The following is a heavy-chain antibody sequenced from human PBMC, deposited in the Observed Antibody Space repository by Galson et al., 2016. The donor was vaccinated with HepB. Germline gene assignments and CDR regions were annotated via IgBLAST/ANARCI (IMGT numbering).Heavy chain of an antibody. CDR1: GFSFSTYS. CDR2: ITGSGGNT. Sequence: SLRLSCAASGFSFSTYSMNWVRQAPGEGLEWVSGITGSGGNTYYADSVKGRFTISRDDSKNTLYLQMNSLRAEDTAVYYCAKRPDWNYAAYYFDYWGQGTLVTVSS. D-gene: IGHD1-7*01. J-gene: IGHJ4*02. V-gene: IGHV3-23*01. CDR3: AKRPDWNYAAYYFDY.